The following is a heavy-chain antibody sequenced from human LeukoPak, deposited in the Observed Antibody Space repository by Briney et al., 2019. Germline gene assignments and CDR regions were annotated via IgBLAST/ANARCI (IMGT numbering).Heavy chain of an antibody. CDR2: IYHSGST. J-gene: IGHJ4*02. Sequence: SETLSLTCTVSGYSISSGYYWGWIRQPPGKGLERIGSIYHSGSTYYNTYIKSRVTISVDTSKNQFSLKLSSVTAADTAVYYCARVKGDFWSGYPYYFDYWGQGTLVTVSS. CDR1: GYSISSGYY. D-gene: IGHD3-3*01. V-gene: IGHV4-38-2*02. CDR3: ARVKGDFWSGYPYYFDY.